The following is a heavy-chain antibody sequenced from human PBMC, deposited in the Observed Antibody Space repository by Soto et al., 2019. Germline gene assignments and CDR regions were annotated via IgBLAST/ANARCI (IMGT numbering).Heavy chain of an antibody. CDR1: GGTFSSYA. V-gene: IGHV1-69*01. J-gene: IGHJ6*02. Sequence: QVQLVQSGAEVKKPGSSVKVSCKASGGTFSSYAISWVRQAPGQGLEWMGGIIPIFGTANYAQKFQGRVTITADESTSTDYMELSSLRSEDTAVYYCARDQDCSGGSCYDDYYYYGMDVWGQGTTVTVSS. CDR2: IIPIFGTA. D-gene: IGHD2-15*01. CDR3: ARDQDCSGGSCYDDYYYYGMDV.